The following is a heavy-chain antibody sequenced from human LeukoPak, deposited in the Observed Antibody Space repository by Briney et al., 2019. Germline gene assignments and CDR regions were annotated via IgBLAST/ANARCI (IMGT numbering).Heavy chain of an antibody. Sequence: GGSLRLSCAASGFTFSSYWMHWVRQAPGKGLVWVSRINTDGSSTSYADSVKGRFTFSRDNAKNTLYLQMNSLRAEDTAVYYCAREEEGDAFDIWGQGTMVTVSS. CDR2: INTDGSST. CDR3: AREEEGDAFDI. J-gene: IGHJ3*02. CDR1: GFTFSSYW. V-gene: IGHV3-74*01.